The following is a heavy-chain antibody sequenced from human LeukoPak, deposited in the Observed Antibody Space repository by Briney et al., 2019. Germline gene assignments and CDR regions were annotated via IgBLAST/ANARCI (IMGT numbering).Heavy chain of an antibody. CDR2: ISNEGSNK. CDR3: ARGILGNNSVAFDI. J-gene: IGHJ3*02. CDR1: GFTFTSYL. V-gene: IGHV3-30-3*01. Sequence: GGALRLSCAASGFTFTSYLVHWVRQAPGKGLGWGALISNEGSNKYYVESVRGGFTISRENFMETLCLQKNSLRESGTAVCTCARGILGNNSVAFDIWGQGTMVTVS. D-gene: IGHD3-3*02.